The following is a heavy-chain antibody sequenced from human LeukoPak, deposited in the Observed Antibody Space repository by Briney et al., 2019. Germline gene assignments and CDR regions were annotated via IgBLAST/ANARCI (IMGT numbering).Heavy chain of an antibody. J-gene: IGHJ3*02. CDR2: ISYDGSNK. CDR1: GFAFSSYT. Sequence: PGRSLRLSCAASGFAFSSYTMHWVRQAPGKGLEWMAVISYDGSNKYYADSVKGRFTISRDNAKNSLYLQMNSLRAEDTAVYYCARDAYCSGGSCYSADAFDIWGQGTMVTVSS. V-gene: IGHV3-30*04. CDR3: ARDAYCSGGSCYSADAFDI. D-gene: IGHD2-15*01.